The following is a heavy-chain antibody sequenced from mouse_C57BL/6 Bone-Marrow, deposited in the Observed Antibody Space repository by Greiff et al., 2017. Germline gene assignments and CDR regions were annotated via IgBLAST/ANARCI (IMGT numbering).Heavy chain of an antibody. D-gene: IGHD1-1*01. J-gene: IGHJ1*03. Sequence: EVQPQESGPGLVKPSQSLSLTCSVTGYSITSGYYWNWIRQFPGNKLEWTGYISYDGSNNYNPSLKNRISITRHTFENQFFLKLNSVTTEDTATYYCARDDYYGSSYGYVYIWDTGTTITVSS. CDR2: ISYDGSN. CDR1: GYSITSGYY. V-gene: IGHV3-6*01. CDR3: ARDDYYGSSYGYVYI.